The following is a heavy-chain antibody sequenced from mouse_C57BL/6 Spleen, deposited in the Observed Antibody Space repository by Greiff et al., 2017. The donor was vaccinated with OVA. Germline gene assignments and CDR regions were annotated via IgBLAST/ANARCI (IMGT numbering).Heavy chain of an antibody. J-gene: IGHJ4*01. V-gene: IGHV5-4*01. Sequence: EVQRVESGGGLVKPGGSLKLSCAASGFTFSSYAMSWVRQTPEKRLEWVATISDGGSYTYYPDNVTGRFTISRDNAKNNLYLQMSHLKSEDTAMYYCVGVYYGNYNAMDYWGQGTSVTVSS. CDR1: GFTFSSYA. CDR3: VGVYYGNYNAMDY. CDR2: ISDGGSYT. D-gene: IGHD2-1*01.